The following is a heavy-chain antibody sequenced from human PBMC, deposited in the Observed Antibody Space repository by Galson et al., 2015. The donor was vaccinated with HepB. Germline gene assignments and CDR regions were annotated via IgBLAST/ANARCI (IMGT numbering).Heavy chain of an antibody. CDR2: IIPIFGIA. CDR3: TGYSVTTTYYFYGMDV. Sequence: SLKLSCTASGVTFSSYAISWVRQAPGQGLEWVGGIIPIFGIAYYADNLQGRVTITADESTSTDYVELNSLRSEDTATYYCTGYSVTTTYYFYGMDVWGQGTTVTVSS. V-gene: IGHV1-69*13. D-gene: IGHD4-11*01. J-gene: IGHJ6*02. CDR1: GVTFSSYA.